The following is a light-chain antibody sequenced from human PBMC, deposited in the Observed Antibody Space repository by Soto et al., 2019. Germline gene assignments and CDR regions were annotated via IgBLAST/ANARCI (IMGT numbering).Light chain of an antibody. Sequence: QSVLTQPPSASGTPGQRVTISCSGSSSNIGSNYVYWYQQLPGTVPQLLIYRNSERPSGVPDRFSGSKSGTSASLAISGLRSEDEADYYCAAWDDSLRGVVFGGETKLTVL. CDR2: RNS. CDR1: SSNIGSNY. CDR3: AAWDDSLRGVV. V-gene: IGLV1-47*01. J-gene: IGLJ2*01.